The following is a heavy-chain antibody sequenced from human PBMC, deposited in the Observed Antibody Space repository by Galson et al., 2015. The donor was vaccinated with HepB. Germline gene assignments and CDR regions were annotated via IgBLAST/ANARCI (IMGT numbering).Heavy chain of an antibody. V-gene: IGHV3-48*04. CDR3: ARLTTMTAINWFDP. Sequence: SLRLSCAASGFTFSRFGMNWVRQAPGKGLEWVSYISSSRTTIYYADSVKGRFTISRDNAKNSLCLQMNSLRAEDTAVYCCARLTTMTAINWFDPWGQGTLVTVSS. CDR1: GFTFSRFG. J-gene: IGHJ5*02. CDR2: ISSSRTTI. D-gene: IGHD4-17*01.